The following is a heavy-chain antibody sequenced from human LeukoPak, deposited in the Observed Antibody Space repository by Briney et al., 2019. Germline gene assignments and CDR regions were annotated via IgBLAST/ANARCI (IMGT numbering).Heavy chain of an antibody. Sequence: GGSLRLSCAASGFTFSSYWMSWVRQAPGKGLEWVANIKQDGSEKHYVDSVKGRFIISRDNAKNSLHLQMNSLRAEDTAVYYCARDFHPDDFWSGYYYMDVWGKGTTVTVSS. CDR3: ARDFHPDDFWSGYYYMDV. J-gene: IGHJ6*03. CDR1: GFTFSSYW. V-gene: IGHV3-7*01. D-gene: IGHD3-3*01. CDR2: IKQDGSEK.